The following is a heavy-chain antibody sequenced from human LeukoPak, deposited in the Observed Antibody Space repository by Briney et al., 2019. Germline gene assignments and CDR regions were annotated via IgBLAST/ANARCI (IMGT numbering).Heavy chain of an antibody. J-gene: IGHJ3*02. CDR1: GFTFSSYA. V-gene: IGHV3-30-3*01. D-gene: IGHD3-22*01. CDR3: ARDSSGYYFDDAFDI. CDR2: ISYDGSNK. Sequence: GKSLILSCAASGFTFSSYAMHWVRQAPGKGLEWVAVISYDGSNKYYADSVKDRFTISRENSKNTLYLQMNSLRAEDTAVYYCARDSSGYYFDDAFDIWGQGTMVTVSS.